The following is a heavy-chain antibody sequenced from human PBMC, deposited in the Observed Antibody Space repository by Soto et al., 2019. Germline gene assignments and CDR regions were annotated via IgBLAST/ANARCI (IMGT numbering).Heavy chain of an antibody. V-gene: IGHV1-69*04. CDR1: GIMSSGYG. CDR2: INPILDST. J-gene: IGHJ4*02. Sequence: VQSGPAMKEPGSSVKVSCRASGIMSSGYGFSWVRQAPGQGLEWVGMINPILDSTHYAQNLQGRVSLSVDKSRDTAYLEVTSLRLEDTAIYFCATMKRARLDSWGRGTVVTVSS. D-gene: IGHD6-25*01. CDR3: ATMKRARLDS.